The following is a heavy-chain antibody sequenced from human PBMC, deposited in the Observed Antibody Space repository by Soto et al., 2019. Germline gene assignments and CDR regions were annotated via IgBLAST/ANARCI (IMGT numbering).Heavy chain of an antibody. CDR3: AKGVSGSGSYPQCASDV. CDR1: EFTFSSYA. D-gene: IGHD3-10*01. J-gene: IGHJ3*01. CDR2: ISGSGGGT. V-gene: IGHV3-23*01. Sequence: PGGSLRLSCATSEFTFSSYALSRVRQAPGKGLEWVSTISGSGGGTFYADSVKGRFTISRDNSKNTLDLQMNSLRVEDTAIYYCAKGVSGSGSYPQCASDVWAQGTMVTVSS.